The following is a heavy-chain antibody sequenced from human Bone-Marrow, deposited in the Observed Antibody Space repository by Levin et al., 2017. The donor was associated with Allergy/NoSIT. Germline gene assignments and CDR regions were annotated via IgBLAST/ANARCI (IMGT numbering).Heavy chain of an antibody. CDR2: INHSGST. Sequence: SCAVYGGSFSGYYWSWIRQPPGKGLEWIGEINHSGSTNYNPSLKSRVTISVDTSKNQFSLKLSSVTAADTAVYYCARGKGGSYSGDYGMDVWGQGTTVTVSS. CDR1: GGSFSGYY. D-gene: IGHD1-26*01. V-gene: IGHV4-34*01. CDR3: ARGKGGSYSGDYGMDV. J-gene: IGHJ6*02.